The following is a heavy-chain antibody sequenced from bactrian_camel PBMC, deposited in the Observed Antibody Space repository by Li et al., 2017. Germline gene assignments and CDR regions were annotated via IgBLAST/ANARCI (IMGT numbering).Heavy chain of an antibody. Sequence: DVQLVESGGGSVQAGGSLRLSCAVSGNIVSSYNMGWFRLTPGKEREGLAVIDNDGTTTYADSVAGRFTISKDNSKNTLYLQMNSLRPEDTAVYYCAAEVGGRACVWPTSNVAYWGQGTQVTVS. CDR2: IDNDGTT. CDR3: AAEVGGRACVWPTSNVAY. V-gene: IGHV3S10*01. J-gene: IGHJ4*01. CDR1: GNIVSSYN. D-gene: IGHD7*01.